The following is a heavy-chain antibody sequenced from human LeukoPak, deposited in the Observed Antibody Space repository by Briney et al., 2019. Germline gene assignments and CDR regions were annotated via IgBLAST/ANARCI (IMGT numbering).Heavy chain of an antibody. CDR2: IDPSGSA. J-gene: IGHJ6*02. Sequence: SQTLSLTCVVSGGSISPYYWSWIRQSPGKGLEWIGYIDPSGSASYNPSLKSRVTIFVDTSKNLVSLILTSVSASDTAIYYCARDHWLFSSKTWYYYGMDVWGQGTTVTVSS. CDR1: GGSISPYY. CDR3: ARDHWLFSSKTWYYYGMDV. V-gene: IGHV4-59*01. D-gene: IGHD3-9*01.